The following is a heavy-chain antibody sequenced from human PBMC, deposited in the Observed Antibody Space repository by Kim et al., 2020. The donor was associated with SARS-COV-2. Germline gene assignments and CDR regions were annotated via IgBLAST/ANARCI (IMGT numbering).Heavy chain of an antibody. J-gene: IGHJ4*02. Sequence: DGGTADYAAPVKGRFTISRDDSKNTLSLQMNSLRSEDTAVYYCTTDLLSYWGQGTLVTVSS. CDR2: DGGTA. CDR3: TTDLLSY. V-gene: IGHV3-15*01.